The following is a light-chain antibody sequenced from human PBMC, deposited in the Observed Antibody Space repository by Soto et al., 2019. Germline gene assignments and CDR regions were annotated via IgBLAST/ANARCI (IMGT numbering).Light chain of an antibody. CDR3: QQRSNLIT. CDR2: DAS. J-gene: IGKJ5*01. CDR1: QSVSSY. Sequence: ESVLTRSPATLSLSPGERATLSCRASQSVSSYLAWYQQKPGQAPRVPIYDASNRATGVPARFSGSGSGTDFTLTISSREPEDFAVYYCQQRSNLITFGQGTRLEI. V-gene: IGKV3-11*01.